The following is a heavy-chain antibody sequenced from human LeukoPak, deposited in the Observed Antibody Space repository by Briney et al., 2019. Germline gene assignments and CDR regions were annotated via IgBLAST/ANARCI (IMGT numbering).Heavy chain of an antibody. CDR1: GFTFSNYA. CDR3: ARGTDSSGYYRGYYYYMDV. J-gene: IGHJ6*03. D-gene: IGHD3-22*01. V-gene: IGHV3-23*01. CDR2: ITSTGADT. Sequence: GGSLRLSCAASGFTFSNYAMSWVRQAPGKGLEWVSSITSTGADTYYADSVKGRFTIARDNAKNSLYLQMNSLRAEDTAVYYCARGTDSSGYYRGYYYYMDVWGKGTTVTVSS.